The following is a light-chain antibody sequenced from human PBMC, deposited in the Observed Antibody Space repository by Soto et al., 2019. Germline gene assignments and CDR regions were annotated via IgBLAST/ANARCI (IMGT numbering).Light chain of an antibody. CDR3: QQRRNWPLT. V-gene: IGKV3-11*01. CDR2: DAS. CDR1: QNIDTY. J-gene: IGKJ4*01. Sequence: EVVLTQSPATLSSSPGESVTLSCRASQNIDTYLAWYQQRPGQAPSLLIYDASYRAVGIPSRFSGSGSGTDFTLTISSLEPADFAIYHCQQRRNWPLTFGGGTKVEI.